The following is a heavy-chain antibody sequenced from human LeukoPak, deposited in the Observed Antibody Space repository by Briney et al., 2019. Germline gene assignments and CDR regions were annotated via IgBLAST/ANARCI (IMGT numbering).Heavy chain of an antibody. Sequence: PGGSLRLSCAASGFTFSSYWMTWVRQAPGKGLEWVANIKQDGSEAYYVDSVKGRFTISRDNAKNSLYPQMNSLRAEDTAVYYCAKAGRIAAAGFFLDYWGQGTLVTVSS. J-gene: IGHJ4*02. V-gene: IGHV3-7*01. CDR2: IKQDGSEA. CDR3: AKAGRIAAAGFFLDY. D-gene: IGHD6-13*01. CDR1: GFTFSSYW.